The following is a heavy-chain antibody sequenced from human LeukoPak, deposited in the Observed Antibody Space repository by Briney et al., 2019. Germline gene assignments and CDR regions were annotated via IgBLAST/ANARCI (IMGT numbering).Heavy chain of an antibody. CDR1: GFTFSSYA. CDR2: ISGSGGST. Sequence: PGGSLRLSCAASGFTFSSYAMSWVRQAPGKGLEWVSAISGSGGSTYYADSVKGQFTISRDNSKNTLYLQMNSLRAEDTAVYYCARSTGARLTDYDHWGQGTLVTVSS. CDR3: ARSTGARLTDYDH. J-gene: IGHJ4*02. V-gene: IGHV3-23*01. D-gene: IGHD7-27*01.